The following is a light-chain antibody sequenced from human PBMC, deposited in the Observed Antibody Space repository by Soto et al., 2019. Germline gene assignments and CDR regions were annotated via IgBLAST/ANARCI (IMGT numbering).Light chain of an antibody. Sequence: QSVLTQPASVSGSPGQSITISCTGTNSDVGSYDLVSWYQQHPGKAPRLIIYEVTKRPSGVSNRFSGSKSGSTASLTFSGLQAEDEADYFCCSYAGVSTFVFGTGTKLTVL. CDR3: CSYAGVSTFV. V-gene: IGLV2-23*02. CDR1: NSDVGSYDL. J-gene: IGLJ1*01. CDR2: EVT.